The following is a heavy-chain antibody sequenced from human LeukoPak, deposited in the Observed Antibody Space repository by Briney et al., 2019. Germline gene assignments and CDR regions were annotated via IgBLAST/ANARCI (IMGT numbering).Heavy chain of an antibody. D-gene: IGHD3-22*01. CDR1: GFTFSSYS. CDR2: ISSSSSTI. CDR3: ARAIVVVMVGRYYYMDV. Sequence: GSLRLSCAASGFTFSSYSMNWVRQAPGKGLEWVSYISSSSSTIYYADSVKGRFTISRDNAKNSLYLQMNSLRAEDTAVYYCARAIVVVMVGRYYYMDVWGKGTTVTVSS. J-gene: IGHJ6*03. V-gene: IGHV3-48*01.